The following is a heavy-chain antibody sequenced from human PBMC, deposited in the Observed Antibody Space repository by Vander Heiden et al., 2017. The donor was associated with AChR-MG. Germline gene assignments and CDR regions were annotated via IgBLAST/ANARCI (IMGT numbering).Heavy chain of an antibody. D-gene: IGHD3-3*01. CDR2: ISAYNGNT. V-gene: IGHV1-18*01. Sequence: QVQLVQSGAEVKKPGASVKVACKASGYTFTSYGISWVRQAPGQGLEWMGWISAYNGNTNYAQKLQGRVTMTTDTSTSTAYMELRSLRSDDTAVYYCAREGRSDFWSGYPPYYFDYWGQGTLVTVSS. CDR3: AREGRSDFWSGYPPYYFDY. CDR1: GYTFTSYG. J-gene: IGHJ4*02.